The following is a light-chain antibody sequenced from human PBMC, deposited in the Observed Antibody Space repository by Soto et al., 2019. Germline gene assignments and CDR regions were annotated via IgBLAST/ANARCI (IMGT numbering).Light chain of an antibody. CDR2: ANS. CDR1: SSNIGAGYD. Sequence: QAVVTQPPSVSGAPGQRVTISCTGSSSNIGAGYDVHWYQQLPGTAPKLLISANSNRPSGVPDRFSGSKSGTSASLAITGLQADDEADYYCQSYDSSLSGVLFGGGTKLTVL. V-gene: IGLV1-40*01. CDR3: QSYDSSLSGVL. J-gene: IGLJ2*01.